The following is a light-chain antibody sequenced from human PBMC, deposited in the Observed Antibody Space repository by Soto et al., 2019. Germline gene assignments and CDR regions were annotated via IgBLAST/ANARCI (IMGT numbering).Light chain of an antibody. CDR2: AAS. CDR1: QGISSY. Sequence: DIQMTQSPSTLSASVGDRVTITCRASQGISSYLAWYQQKPGKAPKLLIYAASNLRSGVPSRFSGSGSGTDFTLTISSLQPEDFATYFCQQTKSPGTFGQGTKVDI. CDR3: QQTKSPGT. J-gene: IGKJ1*01. V-gene: IGKV1-9*01.